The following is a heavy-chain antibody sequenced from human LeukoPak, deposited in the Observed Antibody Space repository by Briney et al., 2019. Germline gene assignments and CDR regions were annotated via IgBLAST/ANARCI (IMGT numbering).Heavy chain of an antibody. CDR2: ISSSSSYI. Sequence: GGSLRLSCAASGFTFSSYSMNWVRQAPGKGLDWVSSISSSSSYIYYADSVKGRFTISRDNAKNSLYLQMNSLRAEDTAVYYCARQDVIVATTLFDYWGQGTLVTVSS. CDR3: ARQDVIVATTLFDY. D-gene: IGHD5-12*01. CDR1: GFTFSSYS. J-gene: IGHJ4*02. V-gene: IGHV3-21*01.